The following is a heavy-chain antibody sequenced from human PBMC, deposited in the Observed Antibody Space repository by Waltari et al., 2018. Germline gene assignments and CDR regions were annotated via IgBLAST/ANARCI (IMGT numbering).Heavy chain of an antibody. CDR2: IRYDGSNK. CDR1: GFTFSSYG. CDR3: AKDRIAAAGPYAFDI. D-gene: IGHD6-13*01. J-gene: IGHJ3*02. Sequence: QVQLVESGGGVVQPGGSLRLSCAASGFTFSSYGMHWVRQAPGKGLEWVAFIRYDGSNKDYADSVKGRFTISRDNSKNTLYLQMNSLRAEDTAVYYCAKDRIAAAGPYAFDIWGQGTMVTVSS. V-gene: IGHV3-30*02.